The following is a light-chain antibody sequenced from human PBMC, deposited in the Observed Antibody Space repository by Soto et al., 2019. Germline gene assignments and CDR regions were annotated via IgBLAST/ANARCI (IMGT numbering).Light chain of an antibody. V-gene: IGKV4-1*01. Sequence: DIVMTQSPDSLAVSLGERATINCKSSQSVLYSSNNKNYLAWYQQKPGQPPKLLIYWASTRESGVPDRFSGSGSGTDFTLTISSLYAEDVAVYYCQQYYSAPTFGQGTKLEIK. CDR3: QQYYSAPT. CDR1: QSVLYSSNNKNY. J-gene: IGKJ2*01. CDR2: WAS.